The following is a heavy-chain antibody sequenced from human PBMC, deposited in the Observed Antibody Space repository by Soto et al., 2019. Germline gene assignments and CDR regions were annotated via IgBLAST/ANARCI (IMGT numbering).Heavy chain of an antibody. V-gene: IGHV4-34*01. CDR1: GGSFSGYY. CDR2: INHSGST. D-gene: IGHD6-13*01. Sequence: PSETLSLTCAVYGGSFSGYYWSWIRQPPGKGLEWIGEINHSGSTNYNPSLKSRVTISVDTSKNQFSLKLSSVTAADTAVYYCAIGSSSWRLGAWFDPWGQGTLVTVSS. CDR3: AIGSSSWRLGAWFDP. J-gene: IGHJ5*02.